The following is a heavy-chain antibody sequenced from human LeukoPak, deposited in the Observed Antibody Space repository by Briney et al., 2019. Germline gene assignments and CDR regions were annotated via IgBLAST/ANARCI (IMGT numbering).Heavy chain of an antibody. CDR3: ARERRVELIHSGSHAFDI. CDR1: GFTFSNAW. CDR2: ISSSGSTI. D-gene: IGHD6-6*01. V-gene: IGHV3-11*04. Sequence: GGSLRLSCAASGFTFSNAWMSWVRQAPGKGLEWVSYISSSGSTIYYADSVKGRFTISRDNAKNSLYLQMNSLRAEDTAVYYCARERRVELIHSGSHAFDIWGQGTMVTVSS. J-gene: IGHJ3*02.